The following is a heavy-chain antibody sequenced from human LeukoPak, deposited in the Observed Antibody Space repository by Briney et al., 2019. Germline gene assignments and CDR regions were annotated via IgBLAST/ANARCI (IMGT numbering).Heavy chain of an antibody. V-gene: IGHV3-7*01. CDR1: GFTFSSYW. J-gene: IGHJ4*02. CDR3: AREDTGMASY. CDR2: IKQDGSEK. D-gene: IGHD5-18*01. Sequence: GGSLRLSCAASGFTFSSYWMSWVRQAPGKGLEWVANIKQDGSEKYHADSVRGRFTISRDNAKNSLYLQMNSLRADDTAVYYCAREDTGMASYWGQGTLVTVSS.